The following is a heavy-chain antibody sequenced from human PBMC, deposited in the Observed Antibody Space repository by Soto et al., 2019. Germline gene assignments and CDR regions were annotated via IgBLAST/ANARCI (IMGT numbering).Heavy chain of an antibody. Sequence: QLLLQESGPGLVKPSETLSLTCTVSGGSILDSTYYWAWIRQSPGKGLEWIGTIFYSGGTFYTPSPSSGVTMSVETSNNKYSLKLSSGSAAATAVYYCARQASGYYYGWFDPWGQGTLVTVSS. D-gene: IGHD3-22*01. CDR3: ARQASGYYYGWFDP. J-gene: IGHJ5*02. CDR2: IFYSGGT. V-gene: IGHV4-39*01. CDR1: GGSILDSTYY.